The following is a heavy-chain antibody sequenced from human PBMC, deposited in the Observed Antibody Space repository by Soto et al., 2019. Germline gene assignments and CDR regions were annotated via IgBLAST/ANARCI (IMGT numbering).Heavy chain of an antibody. J-gene: IGHJ3*02. CDR3: ARVPGVVVSADDACDS. D-gene: IGHD2-21*02. CDR1: GGSVSSSNW. V-gene: IGHV4-4*02. Sequence: QVQLQESGPGLVKPSGTLSLTCAVSGGSVSSSNWWSWVRQSPGKGLEWMGEIYHSGSAHYNPSLKSRATISLDKSKNQFSLSLTSVTAADTAVYYCARVPGVVVSADDACDSWGPGTRVIVSS. CDR2: IYHSGSA.